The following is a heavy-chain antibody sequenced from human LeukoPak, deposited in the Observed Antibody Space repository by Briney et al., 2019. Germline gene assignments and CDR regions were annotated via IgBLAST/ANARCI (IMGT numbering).Heavy chain of an antibody. CDR3: ASLYDSVNY. CDR1: GFTFSNYA. J-gene: IGHJ4*02. V-gene: IGHV3-30-3*01. D-gene: IGHD3-3*01. CDR2: ISYDGSNK. Sequence: SGGSLRLSCAASGFTFSNYAMHWVRQTPGKGLEWVAVISYDGSNKYYGDSVKGRFTISRDNSRNTLDLQMNSLRVDDTAVYYCASLYDSVNYWGQGTLVTVSS.